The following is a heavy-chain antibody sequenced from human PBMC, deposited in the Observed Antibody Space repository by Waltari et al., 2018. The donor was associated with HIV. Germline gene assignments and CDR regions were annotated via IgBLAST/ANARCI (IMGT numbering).Heavy chain of an antibody. V-gene: IGHV3-33*01. Sequence: QVQLVESEGGVVEPGRSLRLTCATSGFTFRSYGIHWVRQAPGKGLEGVAVIWYDGTDEYYVDSVKGRFTISRDNSKNTVYLQMSSLRAEDTGVYFCARERGYTSPFDYWGQGTLVTVSS. J-gene: IGHJ4*02. CDR1: GFTFRSYG. CDR2: IWYDGTDE. D-gene: IGHD5-18*01. CDR3: ARERGYTSPFDY.